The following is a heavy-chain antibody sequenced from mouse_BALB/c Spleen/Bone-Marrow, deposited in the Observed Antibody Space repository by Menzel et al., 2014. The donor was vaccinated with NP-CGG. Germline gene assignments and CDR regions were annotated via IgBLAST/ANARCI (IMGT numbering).Heavy chain of an antibody. CDR3: TRKGWLRYFDY. CDR2: IYPGSGST. D-gene: IGHD2-2*01. J-gene: IGHJ2*01. Sequence: LQQSGSGLVRPGASVKLSCKASGYTFTSYWMHWVKQRHGQGLEWIGNIYPGSGSTNYDEKFKSKGTLTVDTSTSTAYMHLSSLTSEDSAVYYCTRKGWLRYFDYWGQGTTLTVSS. V-gene: IGHV1S22*01. CDR1: GYTFTSYW.